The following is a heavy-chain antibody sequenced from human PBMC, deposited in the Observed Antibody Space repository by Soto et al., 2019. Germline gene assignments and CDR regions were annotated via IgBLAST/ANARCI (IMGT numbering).Heavy chain of an antibody. CDR3: ARDERYSNYFDY. V-gene: IGHV4-31*03. CDR1: GASISAGAYY. CDR2: IYYNGNS. D-gene: IGHD1-1*01. Sequence: KTSETLSLTCTVSGASISAGAYYWGWIRQHPGKGLEWIGYIYYNGNSYYSPSLKGRVSISPDTSKNQFSLKLSSVTAADTAVYYCARDERYSNYFDYWGRGTLVTVSS. J-gene: IGHJ4*02.